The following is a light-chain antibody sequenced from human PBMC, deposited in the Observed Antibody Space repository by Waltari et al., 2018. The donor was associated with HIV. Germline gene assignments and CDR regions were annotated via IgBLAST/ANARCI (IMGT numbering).Light chain of an antibody. CDR3: QQYGNSPVT. Sequence: EILLTQSPGTLSLSPGARVTLSCRASQNITSSYLAWYQQKPGQPPRLLIYGASTRATGIGDRFSGSGSGTDFTLSISRLEPKDYAVYFCQQYGNSPVTFGGGTTVEIK. V-gene: IGKV3-20*01. J-gene: IGKJ4*01. CDR2: GAS. CDR1: QNITSSY.